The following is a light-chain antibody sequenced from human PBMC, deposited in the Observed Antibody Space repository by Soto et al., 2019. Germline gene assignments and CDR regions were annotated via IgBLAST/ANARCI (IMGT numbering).Light chain of an antibody. J-gene: IGKJ3*01. CDR1: QSVASIH. CDR2: DAS. CDR3: QQYGSAPFP. V-gene: IGKV3-20*01. Sequence: IGLTQSPGTLSLSPGERATVSCRASQSVASIHLAWYRQKPGQTPRLLIYDASSRATGIPDRISGSGSGTDFTLTISRLEPEDFAVYYCQQYGSAPFPFGPGTKVDIK.